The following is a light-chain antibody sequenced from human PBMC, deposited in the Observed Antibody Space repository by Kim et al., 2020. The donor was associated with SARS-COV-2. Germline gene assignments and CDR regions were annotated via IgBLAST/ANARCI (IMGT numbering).Light chain of an antibody. J-gene: IGKJ3*01. V-gene: IGKV3D-15*01. CDR1: QSVTSS. Sequence: SVLPGERVTLSCRASQSVTSSLAWYQQKPGQAPRLLIHAASIRATGIPARFSGSGSGTEFTLTISSLQSEDFAVYYCQQYHIWDTFGPGTKVDIK. CDR3: QQYHIWDT. CDR2: AAS.